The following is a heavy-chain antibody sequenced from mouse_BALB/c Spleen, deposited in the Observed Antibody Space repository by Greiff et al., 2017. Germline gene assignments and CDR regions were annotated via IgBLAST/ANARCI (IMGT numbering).Heavy chain of an antibody. CDR1: GYAFSSYW. V-gene: IGHV1-80*01. CDR2: IYPGDGDT. CDR3: ARSRKAPDAMDY. Sequence: QVQLQQSGAELVRPGSSVKISCKASGYAFSSYWMNWVKQRPGQGLEWIGQIYPGDGDTNYNGKFKGKATLTADKSSSTAYMQLSSLTSEDSAVYFCARSRKAPDAMDYWGQGTSVTVSS. J-gene: IGHJ4*01.